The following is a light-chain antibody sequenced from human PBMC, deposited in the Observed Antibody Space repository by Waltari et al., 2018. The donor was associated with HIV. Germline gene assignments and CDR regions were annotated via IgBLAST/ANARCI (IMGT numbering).Light chain of an antibody. J-gene: IGLJ2*01. V-gene: IGLV3-1*01. CDR1: NLSTNY. CDR3: QAWGNNTVV. CDR2: QDR. Sequence: SYDLTQATSLSVSPGQAAKILCSGFNLSTNYVSWYQQKPGQSPLLLIFQDRKRPSGIPERFSGSSSGNTATLTISGTQSVDEADYFCQAWGNNTVVFGGGTKLTVL.